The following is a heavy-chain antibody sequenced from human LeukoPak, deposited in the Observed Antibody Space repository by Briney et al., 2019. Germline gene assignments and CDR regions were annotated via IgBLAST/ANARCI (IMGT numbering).Heavy chain of an antibody. J-gene: IGHJ6*04. Sequence: SETLSLACAVYGGSFRDYYWSWIRQPPGKGLEGIGEVNHSGSTNYNPSLKSRVTISVDTSKNQFSLKLSSVTAADTAVYYCARGFLRSGSPTLDVWGKGTTVTVSS. CDR1: GGSFRDYY. CDR3: ARGFLRSGSPTLDV. V-gene: IGHV4-34*01. D-gene: IGHD3-10*01. CDR2: VNHSGST.